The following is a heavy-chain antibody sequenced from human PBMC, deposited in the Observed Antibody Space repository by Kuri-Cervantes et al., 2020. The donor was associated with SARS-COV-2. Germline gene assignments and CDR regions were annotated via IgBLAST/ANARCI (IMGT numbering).Heavy chain of an antibody. CDR3: AKDHSNWNSYYFDY. D-gene: IGHD1-1*01. J-gene: IGHJ4*02. V-gene: IGHV3-30*02. CDR2: IRYDGSNK. Sequence: GESLKISCAASGFTSSSYGMHWVRQAPGKGLEWVAFIRYDGSNKYYADSVKGRFTISRDNSKNTLYLQMNSLRAEDTAVYYCAKDHSNWNSYYFDYWGQGTLVTVSS. CDR1: GFTSSSYG.